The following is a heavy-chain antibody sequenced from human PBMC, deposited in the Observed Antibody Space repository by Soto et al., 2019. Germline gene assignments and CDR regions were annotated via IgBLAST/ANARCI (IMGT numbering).Heavy chain of an antibody. CDR2: IIPIFATP. CDR1: GGIFNTYA. V-gene: IGHV1-69*01. J-gene: IGHJ4*02. CDR3: ARERDYYGSGNYYNRIDF. Sequence: QVQLVQSGPEVKEPGSSMKLTCKVSGGIFNTYAISWLRQSPAQGLEWMVGIIPIFATPNYAQRFQGRGTITADESTSTAYMELSRLRSDDTAVYYCARERDYYGSGNYYNRIDFWGQGTLVSVSS. D-gene: IGHD3-10*01.